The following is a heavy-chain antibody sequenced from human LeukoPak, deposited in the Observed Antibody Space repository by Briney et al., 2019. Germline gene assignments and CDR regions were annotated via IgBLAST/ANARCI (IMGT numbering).Heavy chain of an antibody. CDR2: IYHSGNT. Sequence: SETLSLTCGVSGGSITSTNWWTWVRQPPGKGLKWIGEIYHSGNTNYNPSLKNRVTISLDKSKNQFSLKVNSVTAADTAVYYCTKVNTAMDNPFDDWGQGTLVTVSS. CDR3: TKVNTAMDNPFDD. D-gene: IGHD5-18*01. V-gene: IGHV4/OR15-8*02. CDR1: GGSITSTNW. J-gene: IGHJ4*02.